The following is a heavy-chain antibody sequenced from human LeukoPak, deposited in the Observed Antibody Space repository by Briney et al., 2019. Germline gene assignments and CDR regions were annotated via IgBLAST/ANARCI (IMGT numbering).Heavy chain of an antibody. CDR2: IYYSGST. V-gene: IGHV4-39*01. J-gene: IGHJ4*02. Sequence: SETLSLTCTVSGGSISSSSYYWGWLRQPPGKGLEWIVSIYYSGSTYYNPYLKSRVTISVDTSKNQFSLKLSSVTAADTAVYYCASLNDYSNSNFDYWGQGTLVTVSS. D-gene: IGHD4-11*01. CDR1: GGSISSSSYY. CDR3: ASLNDYSNSNFDY.